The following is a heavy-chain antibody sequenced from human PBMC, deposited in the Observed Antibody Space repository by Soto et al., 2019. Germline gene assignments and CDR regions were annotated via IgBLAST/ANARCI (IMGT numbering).Heavy chain of an antibody. CDR2: IYFNGNT. V-gene: IGHV4-59*01. Sequence: SETLSRTCTVSGGSISSYYWSWIRQPPGKGLEWIGYIYFNGNTKYNPSLEGRLTISIDTSKKEFSLQLSSVTAADAAVYYCASVTFGGIVLAHWGQGTLVTVSS. J-gene: IGHJ4*02. CDR1: GGSISSYY. D-gene: IGHD3-16*01. CDR3: ASVTFGGIVLAH.